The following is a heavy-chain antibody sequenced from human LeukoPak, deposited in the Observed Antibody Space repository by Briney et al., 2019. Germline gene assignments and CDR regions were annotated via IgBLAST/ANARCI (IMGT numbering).Heavy chain of an antibody. Sequence: ASVKVSCKVSGYTLTELSMHWVRQAPGKGLEWMGGFDPEDGETIYAQKFQGRVTMTEDTSTDTAYMELSSLRSEDTAVYYCATRRQYSYGSCFDYWGQGTLVTVSS. D-gene: IGHD5-18*01. CDR3: ATRRQYSYGSCFDY. CDR1: GYTLTELS. J-gene: IGHJ4*02. CDR2: FDPEDGET. V-gene: IGHV1-24*01.